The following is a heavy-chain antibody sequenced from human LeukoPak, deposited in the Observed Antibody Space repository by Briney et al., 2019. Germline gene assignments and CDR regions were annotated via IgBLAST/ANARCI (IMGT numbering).Heavy chain of an antibody. CDR1: GFTFSSYE. D-gene: IGHD6-6*01. V-gene: IGHV3-48*03. CDR2: ISSSGSTI. J-gene: IGHJ6*02. Sequence: GGSLRLSCAASGFTFSSYEMNWVRQAPGKGLEWVSYISSSGSTIYYADSVKGRFTISIDNAKNSLYLQMNSLRAEDTAVYYCARIRFSSSGMDVWGQGTTVTVSS. CDR3: ARIRFSSSGMDV.